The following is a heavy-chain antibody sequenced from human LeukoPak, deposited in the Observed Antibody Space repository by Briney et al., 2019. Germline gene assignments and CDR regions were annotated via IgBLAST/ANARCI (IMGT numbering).Heavy chain of an antibody. CDR2: IQQDGSEE. V-gene: IGHV3-7*01. CDR3: ARWRWQQSEFDY. CDR1: GFTFNTYS. D-gene: IGHD5-24*01. Sequence: GGSLRLSCAASGFTFNTYSMGWVRQAPGKGLECVANIQQDGSEEYCVDSVKGRFTISRDNAKNSLYLQMNSLKAEDTAIYYCARWRWQQSEFDYWGQGSLVTVSS. J-gene: IGHJ4*02.